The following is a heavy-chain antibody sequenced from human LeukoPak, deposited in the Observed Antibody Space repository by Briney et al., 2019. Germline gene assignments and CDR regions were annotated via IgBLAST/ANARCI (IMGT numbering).Heavy chain of an antibody. Sequence: GGSLRLSCVASGLTVSNHWTSWVRQAPGKGLEWVANIREERGQEYYVDSVKGRFTISKNSAKNSLYLQMNTLRVEDTAMYYCASLDTAKQPLANHWGQGTLVTVSS. V-gene: IGHV3-7*03. J-gene: IGHJ5*02. CDR1: GLTVSNHW. D-gene: IGHD5-18*01. CDR2: IREERGQE. CDR3: ASLDTAKQPLANH.